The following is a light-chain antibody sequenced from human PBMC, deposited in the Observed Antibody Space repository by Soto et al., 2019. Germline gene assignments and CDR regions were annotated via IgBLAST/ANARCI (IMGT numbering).Light chain of an antibody. Sequence: QSVLTQPPSTSGTPGQRVTISCSGRSSKIGSESVNWYQQLPGTAPKLLIYSYNQRPSGVPDRFSDSKAGTSASLAISGLQSEDEADYSCAAGDDSLNVYVFGLGTKVTVL. J-gene: IGLJ1*01. CDR3: AAGDDSLNVYV. CDR1: SSKIGSES. CDR2: SYN. V-gene: IGLV1-44*01.